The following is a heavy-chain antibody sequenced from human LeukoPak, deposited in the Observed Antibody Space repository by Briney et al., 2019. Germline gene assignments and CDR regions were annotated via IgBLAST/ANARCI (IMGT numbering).Heavy chain of an antibody. CDR1: GFTFSNYW. J-gene: IGHJ5*02. CDR2: ITCNSGHI. CDR3: AKDPVYWWELLQVNWFDP. V-gene: IGHV3-9*01. Sequence: GGSLRLSCAASGFTFSNYWMHWVRQAPGKGLGWVSGITCNSGHIGYADSVKGRSTISRVNANNSLFLQMNSLRTEDTAFYYCAKDPVYWWELLQVNWFDPWGQGTLVTVSS. D-gene: IGHD2-15*01.